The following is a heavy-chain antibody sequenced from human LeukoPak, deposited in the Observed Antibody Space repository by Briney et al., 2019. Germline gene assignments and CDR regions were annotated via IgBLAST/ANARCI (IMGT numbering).Heavy chain of an antibody. J-gene: IGHJ3*02. CDR2: IWYDGSNK. CDR1: GFTFSSYG. Sequence: PGGSLRLSCAASGFTFSSYGMHWVRQAPGKGLEWVAVIWYDGSNKYYADSVKGRFTISRDNSKNTLYLQMNSLRAEDTAVYYCARDLASGIAAAGIWGQGTMVTVSS. D-gene: IGHD6-13*01. CDR3: ARDLASGIAAAGI. V-gene: IGHV3-33*01.